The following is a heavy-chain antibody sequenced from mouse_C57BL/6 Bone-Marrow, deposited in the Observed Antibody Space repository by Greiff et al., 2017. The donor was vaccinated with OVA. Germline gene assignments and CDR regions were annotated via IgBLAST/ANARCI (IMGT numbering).Heavy chain of an antibody. V-gene: IGHV1-50*01. D-gene: IGHD1-1*01. CDR1: GYTFTSYW. Sequence: QVQLQQPGAELVKPGASVKLSCKASGYTFTSYWMQWVKQRPGQGLEWIGEIDPSDSYTNYNQKFKGKATLTVDTSSSTAYMQLSSLTSEDSAVYYCAIDYAYGDYCDYWGQGTTLSVSS. J-gene: IGHJ2*01. CDR2: IDPSDSYT. CDR3: AIDYAYGDYCDY.